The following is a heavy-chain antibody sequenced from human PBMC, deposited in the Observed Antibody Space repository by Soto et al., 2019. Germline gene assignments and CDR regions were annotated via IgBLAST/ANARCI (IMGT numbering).Heavy chain of an antibody. V-gene: IGHV1-3*05. CDR1: GYTFTSYA. CDR2: INAGNGNT. Sequence: QVQLVQSGAEEKKPGASVKVSCKASGYTFTSYAMHWVRQAPGQRLEWMGWINAGNGNTKYSQKFQGRVTITRDTSASTAYMELSSLRSEDTAVYSCARSTGIAVADYWGQGTLVTVSS. CDR3: ARSTGIAVADY. D-gene: IGHD6-19*01. J-gene: IGHJ4*02.